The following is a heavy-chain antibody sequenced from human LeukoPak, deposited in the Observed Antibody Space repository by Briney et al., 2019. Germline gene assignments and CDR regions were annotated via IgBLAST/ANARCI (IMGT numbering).Heavy chain of an antibody. J-gene: IGHJ4*02. Sequence: GGPLSFPFEASEFTFGSYTMTGFGQAPGKGLEGVSYITNSGNSKSYADSVKGRFTISRDNTKNSLYLQMNGLRAEDTAVYYCARTRSSGYLTFDYWGQGILVTVSS. CDR3: ARTRSSGYLTFDY. CDR2: ITNSGNSK. V-gene: IGHV3-48*01. CDR1: EFTFGSYT. D-gene: IGHD3-22*01.